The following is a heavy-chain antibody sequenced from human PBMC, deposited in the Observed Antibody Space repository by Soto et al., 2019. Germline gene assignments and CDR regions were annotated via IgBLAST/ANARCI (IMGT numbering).Heavy chain of an antibody. CDR3: AREKNSYGLDV. J-gene: IGHJ6*02. Sequence: QVQLVQSGAEVKKPGASVKVSCKASGYTFTSYDINWVRQATGQGLEWLGWMNPNSCNTGYAQKVQCRVTMTRHTAISKDYMELRSLRSEDTAVYYWAREKNSYGLDVWGQGTTVTVSS. V-gene: IGHV1-8*01. CDR2: MNPNSCNT. CDR1: GYTFTSYD.